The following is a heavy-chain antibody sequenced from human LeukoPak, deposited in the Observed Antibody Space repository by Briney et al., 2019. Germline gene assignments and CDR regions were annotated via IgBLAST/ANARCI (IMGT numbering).Heavy chain of an antibody. CDR2: ISRDGGTT. CDR3: VRLGYCSSNSCPFDY. Sequence: GGSLRLSCAASGFTFSSYAMTWVRQAPGKGLEWVSTISRDGGTTYYPDSVKGRFTIRRDNAKNTLYLQMNSLRAEDTAVYYCVRLGYCSSNSCPFDYWGQGTLVTVSS. J-gene: IGHJ4*02. CDR1: GFTFSSYA. V-gene: IGHV3-23*01. D-gene: IGHD2-2*01.